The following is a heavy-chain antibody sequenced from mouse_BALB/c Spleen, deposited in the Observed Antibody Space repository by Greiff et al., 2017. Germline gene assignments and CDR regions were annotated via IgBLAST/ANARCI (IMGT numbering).Heavy chain of an antibody. D-gene: IGHD2-3*01. J-gene: IGHJ4*01. CDR1: GYTFTEYI. CDR2: FYPGSGSI. V-gene: IGHV1-62-2*01. CDR3: ARHEDRSEGYYPYAMDY. Sequence: QVQLQQSGAELVKPGASVKLSCKASGYTFTEYIIHWVKQRSGQGLEWIGWFYPGSGSIKYNEKFKDKATLTADKSSSTVYMELSRLTSEDSAVYFCARHEDRSEGYYPYAMDYWGQGTSVTVSS.